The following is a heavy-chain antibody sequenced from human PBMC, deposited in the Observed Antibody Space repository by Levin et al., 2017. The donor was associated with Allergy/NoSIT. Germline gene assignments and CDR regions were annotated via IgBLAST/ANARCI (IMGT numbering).Heavy chain of an antibody. CDR1: GGSFSGYY. D-gene: IGHD3-10*01. Sequence: SETLSLTCAVYGGSFSGYYWSWIRQPPGKGLEWIGEINHSGSTNYNPSLKSRVTISVDTSKNQFSLKLSSVTAADTAVYYCARGLVYYYGSGYMDVWGKGTTVTVSS. CDR3: ARGLVYYYGSGYMDV. V-gene: IGHV4-34*01. CDR2: INHSGST. J-gene: IGHJ6*03.